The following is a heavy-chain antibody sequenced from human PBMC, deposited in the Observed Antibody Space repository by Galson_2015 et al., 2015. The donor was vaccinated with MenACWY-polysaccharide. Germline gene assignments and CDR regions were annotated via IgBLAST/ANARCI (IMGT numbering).Heavy chain of an antibody. J-gene: IGHJ4*02. Sequence: SLRLSCAASGFTFGDYAMAWFRQAPGKGLVWVSRIKSDGSSTNYADSVKGRFTISRDNAKNTLYLQMNSLRAEDTALYYCARGYSAYDWGQGTLVTVSA. CDR2: IKSDGSST. D-gene: IGHD5-12*01. V-gene: IGHV3-74*01. CDR1: GFTFGDYA. CDR3: ARGYSAYD.